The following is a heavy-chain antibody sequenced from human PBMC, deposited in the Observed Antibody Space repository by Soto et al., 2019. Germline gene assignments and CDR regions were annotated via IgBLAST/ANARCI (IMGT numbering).Heavy chain of an antibody. CDR1: GFTFSDYA. J-gene: IGHJ4*02. CDR3: AKGGRQWLVTSDFNY. CDR2: VSHDGRNT. V-gene: IGHV3-30*18. Sequence: VQLVEAGGGVVQPGRSLRLSCAASGFTFSDYAMHWVRQAPGKGLEWVAVVSHDGRNTHYADAVNGRFTICRDSSKHTVSLEMTSLRAEDTAVYYCAKGGRQWLVTSDFNYWGQGALVTVSS. D-gene: IGHD6-19*01.